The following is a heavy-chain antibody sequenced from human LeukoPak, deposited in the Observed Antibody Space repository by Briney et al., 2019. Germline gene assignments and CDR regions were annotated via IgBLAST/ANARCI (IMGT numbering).Heavy chain of an antibody. CDR2: ISYEGSNK. J-gene: IGHJ4*02. Sequence: GRSLRLSCAASGFAFSSYAMHWVRQAPGKGLEWVAVISYEGSNKYYADSVKGRFTISRDNSKNTLYLQMNSLRAEDTAVYYCARDPTPRDDILTGYFVNFDYWGQGTLVTVSS. CDR3: ARDPTPRDDILTGYFVNFDY. CDR1: GFAFSSYA. V-gene: IGHV3-30*04. D-gene: IGHD3-9*01.